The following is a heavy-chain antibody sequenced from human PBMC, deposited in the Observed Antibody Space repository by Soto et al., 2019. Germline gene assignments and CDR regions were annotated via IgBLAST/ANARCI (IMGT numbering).Heavy chain of an antibody. V-gene: IGHV4-31*03. J-gene: IGHJ4*02. CDR3: ARGDSTVSSVFDY. CDR1: GGPFSSGGYY. D-gene: IGHD4-17*01. CDR2: IYQNGDT. Sequence: SETLSLTCTVSGGPFSSGGYYWSWIRQEPGKGLEWIGYIYQNGDTSYNPSLKSRVTISADTSKTQFSLKLSSVTAADTAVYYCARGDSTVSSVFDYWGQRMLVTVSS.